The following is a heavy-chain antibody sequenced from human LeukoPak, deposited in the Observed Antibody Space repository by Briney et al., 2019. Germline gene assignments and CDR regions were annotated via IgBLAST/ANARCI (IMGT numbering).Heavy chain of an antibody. CDR3: ARDRTTGEVDY. CDR2: IWYDGSNK. Sequence: GGSLRLSCAASGFTFNTYGMHWVRQAPGKGLEWVAVIWYDGSNKYYADSVKGRFTISRDNSKSTLYLQMNSLRAEDTAVYYCARDRTTGEVDYWGQGTLVTVSS. CDR1: GFTFNTYG. V-gene: IGHV3-33*01. D-gene: IGHD2/OR15-2a*01. J-gene: IGHJ4*02.